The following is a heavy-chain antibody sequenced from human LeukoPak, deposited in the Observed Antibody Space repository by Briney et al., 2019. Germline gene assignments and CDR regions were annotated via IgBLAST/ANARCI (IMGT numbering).Heavy chain of an antibody. CDR3: ARVSAAVLMRAFDI. CDR1: GFIFNTFG. CDR2: IRFDGGKK. Sequence: GGSLRLSCAASGFIFNTFGMHWVRQAPGRGLEWVAYIRFDGGKKDYTDSVKGRFTISRDNSKNTLYLQMNSLRPEDTAAYYCARVSAAVLMRAFDIWGQGTMVTVSS. J-gene: IGHJ3*02. D-gene: IGHD6-13*01. V-gene: IGHV3-30*02.